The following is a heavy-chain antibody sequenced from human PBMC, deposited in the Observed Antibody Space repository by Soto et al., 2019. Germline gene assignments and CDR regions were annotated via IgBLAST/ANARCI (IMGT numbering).Heavy chain of an antibody. CDR2: TSGGGDST. Sequence: EVQLLESGGGLVQPGGSLRLSCVGSGFTFINYAMNWVRQTPGKGLEGVSTTSGGGDSTFDAETVKGRFTISRDNSKNTVNFQMNSLRADNTAVYLCERKVLGSTSRPDWWYFDLWGRGTLVTVSS. CDR3: ERKVLGSTSRPDWWYFDL. CDR1: GFTFINYA. D-gene: IGHD2-2*01. J-gene: IGHJ2*01. V-gene: IGHV3-23*01.